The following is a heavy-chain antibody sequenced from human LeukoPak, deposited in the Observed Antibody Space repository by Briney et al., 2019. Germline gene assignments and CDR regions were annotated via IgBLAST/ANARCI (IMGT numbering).Heavy chain of an antibody. CDR3: ATSLRRAIFGVVR. Sequence: GGSLRLSCAASGFTFDDYTMHWVRQAPGKGLEWVSLISWDGGSTYYADSVKGRFTISRDNSKNSLYLQMNSLRTEDTALYYCATSLRRAIFGVVRWGQGTLVTVSA. J-gene: IGHJ4*02. CDR1: GFTFDDYT. CDR2: ISWDGGST. D-gene: IGHD3-3*01. V-gene: IGHV3-43*01.